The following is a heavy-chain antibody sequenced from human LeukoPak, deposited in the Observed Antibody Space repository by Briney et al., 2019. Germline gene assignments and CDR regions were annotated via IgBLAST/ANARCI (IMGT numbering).Heavy chain of an antibody. D-gene: IGHD6-19*01. V-gene: IGHV3-53*01. CDR2: IYDSGTT. Sequence: GGSLRLSCATSGFTVSSNYMSWVRQAPGKGLEWVSVIYDSGTTYYADSVKGRFLIIRDTSKNTVDLQMNSLRVEDTAVYYCAGRRSSGWYAYWGQGTLVTVSS. CDR3: AGRRSSGWYAY. CDR1: GFTVSSNY. J-gene: IGHJ4*02.